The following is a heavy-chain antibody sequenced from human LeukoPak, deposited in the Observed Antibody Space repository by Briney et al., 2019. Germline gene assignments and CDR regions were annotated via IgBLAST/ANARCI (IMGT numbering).Heavy chain of an antibody. Sequence: GGSLRLSCAASGFTFSSYAMHWVRQAPGKGLEWVAVISYDGSNKYYADSVKGRFTISRDNSKNTLYLQMNSLRAEDTAVCYCARGRGQLWSSFDYWGQGTLVTVSS. CDR1: GFTFSSYA. D-gene: IGHD5-18*01. CDR3: ARGRGQLWSSFDY. CDR2: ISYDGSNK. V-gene: IGHV3-30*04. J-gene: IGHJ4*02.